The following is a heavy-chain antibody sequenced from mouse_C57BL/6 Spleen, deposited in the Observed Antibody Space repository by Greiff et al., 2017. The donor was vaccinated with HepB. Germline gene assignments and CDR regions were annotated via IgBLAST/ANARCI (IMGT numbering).Heavy chain of an antibody. CDR2: IYPGDGDT. CDR1: GYAFSSSW. V-gene: IGHV1-82*01. Sequence: VQLQQSGPELVKPGASVKISCKASGYAFSSSWMNWVKQRPGKGLEWIGRIYPGDGDTNYNGKFKGKATLTADKSSSTAYMQLSSLTSEDSAVYFCAREGVYDGNYGDAMDYWGQGTSVTVSS. CDR3: AREGVYDGNYGDAMDY. J-gene: IGHJ4*01. D-gene: IGHD2-1*01.